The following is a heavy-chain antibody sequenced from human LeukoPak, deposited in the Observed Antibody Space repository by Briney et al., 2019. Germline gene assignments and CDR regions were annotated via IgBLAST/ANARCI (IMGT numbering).Heavy chain of an antibody. V-gene: IGHV3-23*01. J-gene: IGHJ6*02. Sequence: PGGSLRLSCAASGFTFSSYAMSWVRQAPGKGLEWVSAISGSGGSTYYADSVKGRFTISRDNSKNTLYLQMNSLRAEDTAVYYCAKGDLLTMSYYYGMDVWGQGTTVTVSS. CDR1: GFTFSSYA. CDR2: ISGSGGST. D-gene: IGHD3-9*01. CDR3: AKGDLLTMSYYYGMDV.